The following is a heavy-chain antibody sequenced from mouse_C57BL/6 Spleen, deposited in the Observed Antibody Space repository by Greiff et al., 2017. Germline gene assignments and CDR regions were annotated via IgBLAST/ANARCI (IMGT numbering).Heavy chain of an antibody. Sequence: VQLQQSGPELVKPGASVKISCKASGYTFTDYYMNWVKQSHGKSLEWIGDINPNNGGTSYNQKFKGKATLTVDKSSSKAYMELRSLTSEDSAVYYCARCWDGAYYFDYWGQGTTLTVSS. CDR2: INPNNGGT. D-gene: IGHD4-1*01. J-gene: IGHJ2*01. CDR3: ARCWDGAYYFDY. V-gene: IGHV1-26*01. CDR1: GYTFTDYY.